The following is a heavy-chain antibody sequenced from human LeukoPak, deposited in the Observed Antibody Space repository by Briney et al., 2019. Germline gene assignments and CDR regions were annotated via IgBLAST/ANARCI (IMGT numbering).Heavy chain of an antibody. D-gene: IGHD6-19*01. CDR3: RRHVSNGWDYYYGLDV. Sequence: SSETLSLTCTVSGGSISSDGVYWGWVRQPPGKGLEWIGSIFHSGGTYYNPSLKSRVTIPVDTSKNQFSLKLNSVTAADTAVYYCRRHVSNGWDYYYGLDVWGQGTTVTVSS. CDR2: IFHSGGT. V-gene: IGHV4-39*01. CDR1: GGSISSDGVY. J-gene: IGHJ6*02.